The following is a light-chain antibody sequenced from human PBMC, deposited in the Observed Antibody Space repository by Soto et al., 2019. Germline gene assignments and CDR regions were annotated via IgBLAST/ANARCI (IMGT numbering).Light chain of an antibody. CDR1: QSVSSY. CDR3: QQRSNWPIFT. Sequence: EIVLTQSPATLSLSPGERATLSCRASQSVSSYLAWYQQKPGQAPMLLIYDASNSATGIPARFSGSGSGTDFTLTISSLEPEDLAVYYCQQRSNWPIFTFGPGTKVDIK. CDR2: DAS. J-gene: IGKJ3*01. V-gene: IGKV3-11*01.